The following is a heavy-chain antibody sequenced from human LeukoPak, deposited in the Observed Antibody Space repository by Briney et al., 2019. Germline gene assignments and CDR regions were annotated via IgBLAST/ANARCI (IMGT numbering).Heavy chain of an antibody. D-gene: IGHD3-3*01. J-gene: IGHJ4*02. Sequence: GGSLRLSCAASEFTFSSYAMSWVRQAPGKGLEWVSAISGSGGSTYYADSVKGRFTISRDNSKNTLYLQMNSLRAEDTAVYYCAKTPYYDFWSGYYTDYWGQGTLVTVSS. V-gene: IGHV3-23*01. CDR1: EFTFSSYA. CDR2: ISGSGGST. CDR3: AKTPYYDFWSGYYTDY.